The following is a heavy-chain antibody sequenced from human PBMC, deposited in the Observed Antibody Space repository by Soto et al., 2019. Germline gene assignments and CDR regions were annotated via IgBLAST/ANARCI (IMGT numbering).Heavy chain of an antibody. CDR3: ARGGGYSGYDAGDATGDYYYYGMDV. Sequence: GASVKVSCKASGGTFSSYAISWVRQAPGQGLEWMGGIIPIFGTANYAQKFQGRVTITADESTSTAYMELSSLRSEDTAVYYCARGGGYSGYDAGDATGDYYYYGMDVWGQGTTVTVSS. J-gene: IGHJ6*02. CDR1: GGTFSSYA. CDR2: IIPIFGTA. V-gene: IGHV1-69*13. D-gene: IGHD5-12*01.